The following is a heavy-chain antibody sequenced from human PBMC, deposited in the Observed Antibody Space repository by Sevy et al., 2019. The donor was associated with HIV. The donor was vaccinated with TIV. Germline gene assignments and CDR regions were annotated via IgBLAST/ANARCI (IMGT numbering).Heavy chain of an antibody. D-gene: IGHD3-10*01. CDR3: ARDRDYYGSETLDA. Sequence: GGSLRLSCAASGFTFSYYTMNWVRQAPGKGLEWVSYISSGSSYISYTDSVKGRFTISRDNAKNSLYLQMNSLRPEDTAMYFCARDRDYYGSETLDAWGQGTTVTISS. V-gene: IGHV3-21*06. J-gene: IGHJ6*02. CDR2: ISSGSSYI. CDR1: GFTFSYYT.